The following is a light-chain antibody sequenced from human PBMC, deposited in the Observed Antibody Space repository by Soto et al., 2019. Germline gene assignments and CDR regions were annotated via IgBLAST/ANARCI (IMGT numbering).Light chain of an antibody. Sequence: QSVLTQPASVSGSPGQSITISCTGTSSDVGGYNYVSWYQQHPGKAPKLMIYEVSNRPSGVPNRFSGSKSGNTASLTISGLQAEDEADYYCSSYTSSITVVFGGGTKLTVL. V-gene: IGLV2-14*01. CDR1: SSDVGGYNY. J-gene: IGLJ2*01. CDR3: SSYTSSITVV. CDR2: EVS.